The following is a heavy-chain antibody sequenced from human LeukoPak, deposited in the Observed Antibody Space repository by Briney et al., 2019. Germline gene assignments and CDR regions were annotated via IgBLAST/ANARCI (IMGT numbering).Heavy chain of an antibody. J-gene: IGHJ5*02. V-gene: IGHV1-18*01. CDR1: GYTFTSYG. CDR3: ARSPSDYVWGSYRNSWFHP. CDR2: ISAYNGNT. Sequence: GASVKVSCKASGYTFTSYGISWVRQAPGQGLEWMGWISAYNGNTNYAQKLQGRVTMTTDTSTSTAYMELRSLRSDDTAVYYCARSPSDYVWGSYRNSWFHPWGQGTLVTVSS. D-gene: IGHD3-16*02.